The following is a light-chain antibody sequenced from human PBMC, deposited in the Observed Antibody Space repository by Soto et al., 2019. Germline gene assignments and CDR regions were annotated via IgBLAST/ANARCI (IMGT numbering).Light chain of an antibody. CDR2: AAS. V-gene: IGKV1-39*01. Sequence: GDRVTITCRASQSISTYLNWYQRKPGKAPKLLIYAASSLQSGVSSRFSGSGSGTDFTLTISSLQPEDFATYYCQQSYSTPYTFGQGTQLEIK. J-gene: IGKJ2*01. CDR1: QSISTY. CDR3: QQSYSTPYT.